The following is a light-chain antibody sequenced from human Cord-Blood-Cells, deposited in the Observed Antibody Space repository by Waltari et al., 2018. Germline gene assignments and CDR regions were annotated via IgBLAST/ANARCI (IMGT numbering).Light chain of an antibody. V-gene: IGLV2-8*01. CDR1: SSDVGGYNY. Sequence: QSALTQPPSASVSPGQSVTISCTGTSSDVGGYNYVSWYQQPPAKAPNLMIYEVSKRPSGVPDRLSGSKSGNTASLTVSGIQAEDEADYYCSSYAGSNNWVFGGGTKLTVL. CDR2: EVS. J-gene: IGLJ3*02. CDR3: SSYAGSNNWV.